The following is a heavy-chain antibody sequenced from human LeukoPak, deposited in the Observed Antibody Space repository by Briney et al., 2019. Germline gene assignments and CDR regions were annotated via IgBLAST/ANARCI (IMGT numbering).Heavy chain of an antibody. CDR3: ARGYYDFWSGCYSGDY. J-gene: IGHJ4*02. CDR1: GGSISSSSYY. Sequence: PSETLSLTCTVSGGSISSSSYYWGWIRQPPGTGLEWIGSIYYSGYTYYNPSLESRVTISVDTSKNQFSLKLSSVTAADTAVYYCARGYYDFWSGCYSGDYWGQGTLVTVSS. CDR2: IYYSGYT. V-gene: IGHV4-39*07. D-gene: IGHD3-3*01.